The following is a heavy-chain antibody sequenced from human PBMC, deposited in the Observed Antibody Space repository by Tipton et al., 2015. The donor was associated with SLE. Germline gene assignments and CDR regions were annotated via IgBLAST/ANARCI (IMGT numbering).Heavy chain of an antibody. Sequence: TLSLTCAVYGGSFSGYYWSWIRQSPGKGLEWIGDINHSGSTNYNPSLKSRVTISVDTSKNQFSLRLSSVTAADTAVYYCARAPGLGRSYYYCCYMDVWGKGTTVPVSS. J-gene: IGHJ6*03. V-gene: IGHV4-34*01. CDR1: GGSFSGYY. CDR3: ARAPGLGRSYYYCCYMDV. CDR2: INHSGST. D-gene: IGHD1-26*01.